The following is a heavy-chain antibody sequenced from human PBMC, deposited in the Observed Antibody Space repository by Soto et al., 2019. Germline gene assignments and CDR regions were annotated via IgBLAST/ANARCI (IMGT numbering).Heavy chain of an antibody. CDR1: GYTFTSYD. CDR3: ARLVVVAASPHFDY. Sequence: ASVKVSCKASGYTFTSYDINWVRQATGQGLEWMGWMNPNSGNTGYAQKFQGRVTMTRNTSISTAYMELSSLRSEDTAVYYCARLVVVAASPHFDYWGQGTLVTVSS. V-gene: IGHV1-8*01. J-gene: IGHJ4*02. CDR2: MNPNSGNT. D-gene: IGHD2-15*01.